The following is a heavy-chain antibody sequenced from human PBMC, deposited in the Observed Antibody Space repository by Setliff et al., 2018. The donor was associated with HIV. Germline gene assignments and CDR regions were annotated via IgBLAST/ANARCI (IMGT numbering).Heavy chain of an antibody. J-gene: IGHJ3*02. D-gene: IGHD2-15*01. CDR1: GYTFSDYS. CDR2: ISDHNGNT. CDR3: AREAANYAFDI. Sequence: ASVKVSCKAFGYTFSDYSIIWERQAPGQGPEWMGWISDHNGNTNYAQKIQGRVTLTIDTSTSTAYMELRTLRSDDTAVYYCAREAANYAFDIWGQGTMVTVSS. V-gene: IGHV1-18*01.